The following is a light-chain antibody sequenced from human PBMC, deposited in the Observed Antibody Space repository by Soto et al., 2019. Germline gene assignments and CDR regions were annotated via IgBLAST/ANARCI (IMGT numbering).Light chain of an antibody. V-gene: IGKV3-20*01. CDR3: QQYGSSPTT. CDR1: QSVRTK. Sequence: EIVMTQSPATLSVSPGERATLSCRASQSVRTKVAWYQQTPGQAPRLLIYGASSRATGIPDRFSGSGSGTDFTLTISRLEPEDFAVYYCQQYGSSPTTFGQGTKVDMK. J-gene: IGKJ1*01. CDR2: GAS.